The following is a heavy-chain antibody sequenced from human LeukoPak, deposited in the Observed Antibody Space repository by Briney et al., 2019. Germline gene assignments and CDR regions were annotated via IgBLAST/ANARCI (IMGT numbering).Heavy chain of an antibody. CDR2: ISYDGSNK. CDR3: AKDSRGLIVVVTATPGYFDY. V-gene: IGHV3-30*18. D-gene: IGHD2-21*02. CDR1: GFTFSSYW. J-gene: IGHJ4*02. Sequence: PGGSLRLSCAASGFTFSSYWMSWVRQAPGKGLEWVAVISYDGSNKYYADSVKGRFTISRDNSKNTLYLQMNSLRAEDTAVYYCAKDSRGLIVVVTATPGYFDYWGQGTLVTVSS.